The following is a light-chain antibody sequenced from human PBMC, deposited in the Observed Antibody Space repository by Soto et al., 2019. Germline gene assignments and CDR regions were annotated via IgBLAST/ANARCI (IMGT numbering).Light chain of an antibody. J-gene: IGKJ2*02. Sequence: DIVLTQSPDTLSLSPGESATLSCRASQSVASRSLAWYRQRPGQPPRLLIYGASTRATGIPDRFIGSGSGTDFTLTITRLEPEDFAVYYCQRYGYSGCTFGQGTKLEVK. CDR1: QSVASRS. V-gene: IGKV3-20*01. CDR3: QRYGYSGCT. CDR2: GAS.